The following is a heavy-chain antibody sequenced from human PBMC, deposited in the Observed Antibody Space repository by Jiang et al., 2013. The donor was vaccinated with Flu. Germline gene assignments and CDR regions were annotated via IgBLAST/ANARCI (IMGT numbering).Heavy chain of an antibody. V-gene: IGHV3-23*04. CDR3: AKAGGYSSGWYGRYFDY. J-gene: IGHJ4*02. Sequence: VQLVESGGGLVQPGGSLRLSCAASGFTFSSYAMSWVRQAPGKGLEWVSAISGSGGSTYYADSVKGRFTISRDNSKNTLYLQMNSLRAEDTAVYYCAKAGGYSSGWYGRYFDYWGQGTLVTVSS. CDR2: ISGSGGST. D-gene: IGHD6-19*01. CDR1: GFTFSSYA.